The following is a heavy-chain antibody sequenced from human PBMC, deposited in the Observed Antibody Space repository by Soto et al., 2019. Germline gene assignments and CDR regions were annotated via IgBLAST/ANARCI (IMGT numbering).Heavy chain of an antibody. CDR2: INYSVTGT. Sequence: ASLRLSCAGSGFTFTSSATNWLRQVPGRELESVSGINYSVTGTYYAESVKVRFTISRDNSENTLSLQMNSLGVEDTALYFCAQGKPNWSRLPYDFDLWGRGTLVTVS. D-gene: IGHD1-1*01. CDR3: AQGKPNWSRLPYDFDL. V-gene: IGHV3-23*01. J-gene: IGHJ2*01. CDR1: GFTFTSSA.